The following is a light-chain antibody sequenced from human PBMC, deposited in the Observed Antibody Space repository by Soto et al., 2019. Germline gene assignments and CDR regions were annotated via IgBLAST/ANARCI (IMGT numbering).Light chain of an antibody. J-gene: IGKJ5*01. V-gene: IGKV1-39*01. Sequence: DIQMTQSPSSLSASVGDRVSITCRASQSISSYLNWFQQKPGEAPNLLIYTASTLHSGVPSRFSGSGSGTDFTLTISSLQPEDIATYYCQQGYDAPLTFGQGTRLDIK. CDR3: QQGYDAPLT. CDR2: TAS. CDR1: QSISSY.